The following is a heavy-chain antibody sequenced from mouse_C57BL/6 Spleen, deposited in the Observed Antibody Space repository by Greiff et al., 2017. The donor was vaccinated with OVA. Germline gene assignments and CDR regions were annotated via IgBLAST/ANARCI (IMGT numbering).Heavy chain of an antibody. Sequence: EVQLVESGGGLVKPGGSLKLSCAASGFTFSSYAMSWVRQTPEKRLEWVATISDGGSYTYYPDNVKGRFTISRDNAKNNLYLQMSHLKSEDTAMYYCARDNGKGYYAMDYWGQGTSVTVSS. CDR3: ARDNGKGYYAMDY. CDR2: ISDGGSYT. J-gene: IGHJ4*01. V-gene: IGHV5-4*01. CDR1: GFTFSSYA. D-gene: IGHD2-1*01.